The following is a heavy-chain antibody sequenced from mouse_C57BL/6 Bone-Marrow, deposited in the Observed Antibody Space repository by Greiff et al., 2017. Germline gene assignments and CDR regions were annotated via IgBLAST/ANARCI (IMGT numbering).Heavy chain of an antibody. CDR3: AREGTNWAFDY. CDR2: IDPSDSYT. V-gene: IGHV1-50*01. D-gene: IGHD4-1*01. CDR1: GYTFTSYW. J-gene: IGHJ2*01. Sequence: QVQLKQPGAELVKPGASVKLSCKASGYTFTSYWMQWVKQRPGQGLEWIGEIDPSDSYTNYNQKFKGKATLTVDTSSSTAYMQLSSLTSEDSAVYYCAREGTNWAFDYWGQGTTLTVSS.